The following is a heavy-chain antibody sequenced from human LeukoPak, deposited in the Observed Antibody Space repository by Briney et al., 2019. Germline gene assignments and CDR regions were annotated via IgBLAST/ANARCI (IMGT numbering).Heavy chain of an antibody. V-gene: IGHV3-30-3*01. CDR1: GFTFSSYA. D-gene: IGHD6-13*01. Sequence: GRSLRLSCAASGFTFSSYAMHWVRQAPGKGLEWVAVISYDGSNKYYADPVKGRFTISRDNSKSTLYLQMNSLRAEDTAVYYCARGGFEQLAHWGQGTLVTVSS. CDR2: ISYDGSNK. CDR3: ARGGFEQLAH. J-gene: IGHJ5*02.